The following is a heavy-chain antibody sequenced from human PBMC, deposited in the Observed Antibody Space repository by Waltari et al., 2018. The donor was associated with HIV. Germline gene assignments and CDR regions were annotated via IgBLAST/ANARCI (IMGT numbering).Heavy chain of an antibody. CDR2: ISHSGTT. V-gene: IGHV4-38-2*02. J-gene: IGHJ4*02. CDR3: ASTYYDLLEGWYFDF. D-gene: IGHD3-3*01. Sequence: QVQLQESGPGLVKPSETLSLTCSVSHYSLTSGYSWGWIRQSPGRGLEWIGSISHSGTTVYSPSLKSRITLFRNTSKNQFFLKLTSATAADTAVYYCASTYYDLLEGWYFDFWGQGRLVTVSS. CDR1: HYSLTSGYS.